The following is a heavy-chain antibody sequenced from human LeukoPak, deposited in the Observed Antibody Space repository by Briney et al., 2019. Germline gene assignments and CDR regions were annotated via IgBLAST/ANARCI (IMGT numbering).Heavy chain of an antibody. CDR3: ARIRRADRYYFFMDV. CDR2: INHSGST. CDR1: GGSFSGYY. J-gene: IGHJ6*03. D-gene: IGHD6-19*01. V-gene: IGHV4-34*01. Sequence: SETLSLTCAVYGGSFSGYYWSWIRQPPGKGLEWIGEINHSGSTNYNPSLKRRVTISVDTTKNQFSLKLSSVTAADTAVYYCARIRRADRYYFFMDVWGKGTTVTVSS.